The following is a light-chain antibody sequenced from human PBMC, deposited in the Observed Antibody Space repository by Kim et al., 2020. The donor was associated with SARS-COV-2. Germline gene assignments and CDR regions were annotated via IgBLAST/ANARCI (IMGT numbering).Light chain of an antibody. CDR2: YAS. Sequence: PGKTARITCGGNNIGSKSVHWYQQKPGQAPVLVIYYASDRPSGIPERFSGSNSGNTATLTISRVEAGDEADYYCQVWDSSSDHHWVFGGGTQLTVL. CDR3: QVWDSSSDHHWV. V-gene: IGLV3-21*04. CDR1: NIGSKS. J-gene: IGLJ3*02.